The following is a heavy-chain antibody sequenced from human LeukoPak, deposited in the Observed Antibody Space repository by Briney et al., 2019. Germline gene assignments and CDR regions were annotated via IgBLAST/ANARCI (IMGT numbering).Heavy chain of an antibody. CDR2: IYSGGST. V-gene: IGHV3-66*04. D-gene: IGHD3-22*01. Sequence: GGSLRLSCAASGFTVNNNYMSWVRQAPGKGLEWVPFIYSGGSTYYADSVKGRFTISRDNSKNTLYLQMNSLRAEDTAVYYCARPPRYSSNYFCWYFDLWGRGTLVTVSS. J-gene: IGHJ2*01. CDR1: GFTVNNNY. CDR3: ARPPRYSSNYFCWYFDL.